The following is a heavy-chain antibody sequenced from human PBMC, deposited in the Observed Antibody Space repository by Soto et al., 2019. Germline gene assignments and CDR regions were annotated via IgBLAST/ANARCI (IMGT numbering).Heavy chain of an antibody. V-gene: IGHV4-59*01. J-gene: IGHJ4*02. CDR2: TYYSGST. CDR3: ARVGEGQPDY. D-gene: IGHD2-21*01. Sequence: SETLSLTCPVSGGSMMSYYWHWMRQPPGKGLQLIVYTYYSGSTTYNPSLKSRVTISVDTSKRQVSLRLSSVTAADTAVYYCARVGEGQPDYVGRGTRVTVSS. CDR1: GGSMMSYY.